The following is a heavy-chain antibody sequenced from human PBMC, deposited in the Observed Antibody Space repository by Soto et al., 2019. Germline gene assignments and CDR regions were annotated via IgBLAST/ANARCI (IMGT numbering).Heavy chain of an antibody. CDR3: ARTIPPGVHLGYCSSTSCYSDY. D-gene: IGHD2-2*02. CDR1: GGSISSGDYY. Sequence: SETLSLTCTVSGGSISSGDYYWSWIRQPPGKGLEWIGYIYYSGSTYYNPSLKSRVTISVDTSKNQFSLKLSSVTAADTAVYYCARTIPPGVHLGYCSSTSCYSDYWGQGTLVTVSS. CDR2: IYYSGST. V-gene: IGHV4-30-4*01. J-gene: IGHJ4*02.